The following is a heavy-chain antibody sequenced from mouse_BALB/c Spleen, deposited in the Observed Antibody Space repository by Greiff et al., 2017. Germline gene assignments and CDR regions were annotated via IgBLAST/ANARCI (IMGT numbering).Heavy chain of an antibody. V-gene: IGHV3-2*02. CDR1: GYSITSDYA. CDR2: ISYSGST. J-gene: IGHJ2*01. Sequence: EVQGVESGPGLVKPSQSLSLTCTVTGYSITSDYAWNWIRQFPGNKLEWMGYISYSGSTSYNPSLKSRISITRDTSKNQFFLQLNSVTTEDTATYYCARERGNYYRYDEGYYFDYWGQGTTLTVSS. CDR3: ARERGNYYRYDEGYYFDY. D-gene: IGHD2-14*01.